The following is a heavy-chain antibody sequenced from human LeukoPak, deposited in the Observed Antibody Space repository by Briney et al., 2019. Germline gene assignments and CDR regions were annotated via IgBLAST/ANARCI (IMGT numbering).Heavy chain of an antibody. J-gene: IGHJ6*02. Sequence: SETLSLTCAVYGGSFSGYYWSWIRQPPGKGLEWIGEISHSGSTNYNPSLKSRVTISVDTSKNQFSLKLSSVTAADTAVYYCAIAYYDPRYGMDVWGQGTTVTVSS. D-gene: IGHD3-3*01. V-gene: IGHV4-34*01. CDR2: ISHSGST. CDR3: AIAYYDPRYGMDV. CDR1: GGSFSGYY.